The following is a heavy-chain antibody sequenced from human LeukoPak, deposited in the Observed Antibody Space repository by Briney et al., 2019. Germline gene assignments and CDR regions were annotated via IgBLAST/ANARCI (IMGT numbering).Heavy chain of an antibody. V-gene: IGHV3-48*02. CDR3: ARDIHWAFDY. CDR2: ISSSTSRI. CDR1: GFTFNSYS. D-gene: IGHD7-27*01. J-gene: IGHJ4*02. Sequence: GGSLRLSCGASGFTFNSYSMNWVRQAPGKGLEWVSYISSSTSRIYYADSVKGRFTISRDSAWRSLFLQMNSLRDEDTAVYYCARDIHWAFDYWGQGTLVTVSS.